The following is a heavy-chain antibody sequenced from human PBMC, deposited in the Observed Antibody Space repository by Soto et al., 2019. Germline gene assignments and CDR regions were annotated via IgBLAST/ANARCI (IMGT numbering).Heavy chain of an antibody. CDR2: SYYSGST. D-gene: IGHD3-10*01. J-gene: IGHJ6*02. CDR1: GGSISSSSYY. V-gene: IGHV4-39*01. CDR3: ARHLLFRIDYYGSGSSTDYYYGMDV. Sequence: SETLSLTCTVSGGSISSSSYYWGWIRQQQGKGMKRIGSSYYSGSTYYNPSLKSRVTISVDTSKNQFSLKLSSVTAADTAVYYCARHLLFRIDYYGSGSSTDYYYGMDVWGQGTTVTVSS.